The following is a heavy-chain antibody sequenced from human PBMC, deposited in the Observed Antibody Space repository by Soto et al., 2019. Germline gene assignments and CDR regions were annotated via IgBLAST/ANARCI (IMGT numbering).Heavy chain of an antibody. CDR1: GFTFDDYA. Sequence: PGGSVRLSCASSGFTFDDYAMHWVRQAPGKGLEWVSGISWNSGSIGYADSVKGRFTISRDNAKNSLYLQMNSLRAEDTALYYCAKGPARTMVFDYWGQGTLVTVSS. CDR2: ISWNSGSI. V-gene: IGHV3-9*01. CDR3: AKGPARTMVFDY. J-gene: IGHJ4*02. D-gene: IGHD3-10*01.